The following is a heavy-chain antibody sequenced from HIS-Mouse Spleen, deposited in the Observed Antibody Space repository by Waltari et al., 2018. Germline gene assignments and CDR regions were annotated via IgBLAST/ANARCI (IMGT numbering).Heavy chain of an antibody. CDR3: AREIPYSSSWYDWYFDL. V-gene: IGHV4-39*07. D-gene: IGHD6-13*01. Sequence: QLQLQESGPGLVKPSETLSLTCTVPGGSSRRSSYYWGWIRQPPGKGLEWIGSIYYSGSTYYNPSLKSRVTISVDTSKNQFSLKLSSVTAADTAVYYCAREIPYSSSWYDWYFDLWGRGTLVTVSS. CDR2: IYYSGST. J-gene: IGHJ2*01. CDR1: GGSSRRSSYY.